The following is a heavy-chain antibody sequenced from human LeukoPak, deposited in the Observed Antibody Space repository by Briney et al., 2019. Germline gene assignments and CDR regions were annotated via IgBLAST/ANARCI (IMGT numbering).Heavy chain of an antibody. D-gene: IGHD2-15*01. CDR3: AKTLGYCSGGSCYSGVIDY. V-gene: IGHV3-23*01. J-gene: IGHJ4*02. CDR2: ISGSGGST. Sequence: GGSLRLSCAASGFTFSHWVRQAPGKGLVWVSAISGSGGSTYYADSVKGRFTISRDNSKNTLYLQMNSLRAEDTAVYYCAKTLGYCSGGSCYSGVIDYWGQGTLVTVSS. CDR1: GFTFSH.